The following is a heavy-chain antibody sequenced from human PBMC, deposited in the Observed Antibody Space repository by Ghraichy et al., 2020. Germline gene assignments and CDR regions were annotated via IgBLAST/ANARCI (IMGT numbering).Heavy chain of an antibody. V-gene: IGHV1-3*01. CDR3: ARGRLQGIDY. CDR1: GYTFTSYA. Sequence: ASVKVSCKASGYTFTSYAMHWVRQAPGQRLEWTGWINAANGNTKYSQKFQGRVTITRDTSASTAYMELSSLRSEDTAVYYCARGRLQGIDYWGQGTLVTVSS. D-gene: IGHD4-11*01. J-gene: IGHJ4*02. CDR2: INAANGNT.